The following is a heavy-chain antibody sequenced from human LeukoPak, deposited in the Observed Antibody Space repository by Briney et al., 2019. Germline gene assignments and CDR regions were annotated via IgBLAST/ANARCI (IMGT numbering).Heavy chain of an antibody. Sequence: GGSLRLSCAASGFTVSSNYMGWVRQAPGKGLEWVSVIYSGGSTYYADSVKGRFTISRDNSKNTLYLQMNSLRAEDTAVYYCARDGRYSSSWYYFDYWGQGTLVTVSS. CDR3: ARDGRYSSSWYYFDY. CDR1: GFTVSSNY. D-gene: IGHD6-13*01. V-gene: IGHV3-66*01. J-gene: IGHJ4*02. CDR2: IYSGGST.